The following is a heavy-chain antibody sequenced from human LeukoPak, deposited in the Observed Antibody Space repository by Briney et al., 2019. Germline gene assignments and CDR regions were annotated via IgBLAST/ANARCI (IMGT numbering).Heavy chain of an antibody. V-gene: IGHV4-59*06. J-gene: IGHJ6*02. CDR3: ARDSSSRYYYYGMDV. D-gene: IGHD6-13*01. CDR1: GGSISSYY. CDR2: IYYSGST. Sequence: TSETLSLTCTVSGGSISSYYWSWIRQHPGKGLEWIGYIYYSGSTYYNPSLKSRVTISVDTSKNQFSLKLSSVTAADTAVYYCARDSSSRYYYYGMDVWGQGTTVTVSS.